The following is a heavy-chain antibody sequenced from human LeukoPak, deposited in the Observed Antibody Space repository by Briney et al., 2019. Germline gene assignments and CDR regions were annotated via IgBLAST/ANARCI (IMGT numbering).Heavy chain of an antibody. Sequence: SETLSLTCAVYGGSFSGYYWGWIRQPPGKGLEWIGEINHSGSTNYNPSLKSRVTISVDTSKNQFSLKLSSVTAADTAVYYCARDRDYYDSSGYSRVSNFDPWGQGTLVTVSS. CDR1: GGSFSGYY. CDR3: ARDRDYYDSSGYSRVSNFDP. J-gene: IGHJ5*02. D-gene: IGHD3-22*01. CDR2: INHSGST. V-gene: IGHV4-34*01.